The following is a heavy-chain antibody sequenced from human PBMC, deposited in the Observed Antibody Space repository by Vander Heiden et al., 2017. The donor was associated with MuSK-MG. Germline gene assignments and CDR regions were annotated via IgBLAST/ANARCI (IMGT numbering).Heavy chain of an antibody. D-gene: IGHD2-2*01. J-gene: IGHJ4*02. Sequence: EVQLVESGGGLVQPGGSLRLSCAAPGFTVSSNYMSWVRQAPGKGLEWVSVIYSGGSTYYADSVKGRFTISRDNSKNTLYLQMNSLRAEDTAVYYCARTVVVPAAADYWGQGTLVTVSS. CDR1: GFTVSSNY. V-gene: IGHV3-66*01. CDR2: IYSGGST. CDR3: ARTVVVPAAADY.